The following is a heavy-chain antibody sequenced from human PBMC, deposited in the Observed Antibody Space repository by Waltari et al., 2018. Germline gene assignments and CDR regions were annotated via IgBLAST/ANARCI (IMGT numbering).Heavy chain of an antibody. Sequence: EVQLVASGGGLVQPGGSLRLSCAASGFTFSTSSLTRVRQAPGKGLELVSAISGSVGSTYYADSMKDRFTISRDNSKNTLYLQMNSLRAEDTAVYYCAKGGAVAHYYYMDVWGKGTTVTVSS. V-gene: IGHV3-23*04. CDR3: AKGGAVAHYYYMDV. J-gene: IGHJ6*03. CDR2: ISGSVGST. CDR1: GFTFSTSS. D-gene: IGHD6-19*01.